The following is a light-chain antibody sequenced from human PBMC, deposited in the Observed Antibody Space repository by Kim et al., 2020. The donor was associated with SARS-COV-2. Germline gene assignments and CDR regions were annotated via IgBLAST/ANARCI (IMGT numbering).Light chain of an antibody. V-gene: IGLV3-1*01. CDR2: EDV. J-gene: IGLJ3*02. CDR3: QAWARITVV. CDR1: DLGERY. Sequence: SYELTQPPSVSVSPGQTATITCSGDDLGERYVSWYQQRPGQSPLLVIYEDVKRPSGIPERFSGSNSGNTATLTISGSQALDEADYFCQAWARITVVFGGG.